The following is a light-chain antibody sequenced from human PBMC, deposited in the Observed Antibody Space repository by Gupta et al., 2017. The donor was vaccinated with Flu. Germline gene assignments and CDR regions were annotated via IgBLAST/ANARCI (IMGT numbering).Light chain of an antibody. J-gene: IGLJ3*02. Sequence: TVVTPEPSLPAFPGGTVPPTCASSTGAVTSGYDPNWFQQKPEQAPSALNYSTSNQHSGTPARFSGSLLGGKAALTLSGVEPEDEAEYYCLLDYGGALRFGGGTKLTVL. V-gene: IGLV7-43*01. CDR3: LLDYGGALR. CDR1: TGAVTSGYD. CDR2: STS.